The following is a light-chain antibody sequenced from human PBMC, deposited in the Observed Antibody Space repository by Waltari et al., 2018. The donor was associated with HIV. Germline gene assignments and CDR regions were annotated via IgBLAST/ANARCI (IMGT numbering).Light chain of an antibody. Sequence: EVVLTQSPATLSLSPGERATLSCRASQNIANSLAWYQQRRGQAPSLLIYDTSNRATGVPARFSGSGSGTDFTLTISSLEPEDFAVYYCQQSYNLVTFGGGTKVELK. V-gene: IGKV3-11*01. CDR2: DTS. CDR1: QNIANS. CDR3: QQSYNLVT. J-gene: IGKJ4*01.